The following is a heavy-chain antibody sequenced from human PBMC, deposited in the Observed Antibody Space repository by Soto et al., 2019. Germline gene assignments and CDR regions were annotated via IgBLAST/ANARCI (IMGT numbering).Heavy chain of an antibody. CDR3: ARTFQCSSSWLPLDY. J-gene: IGHJ4*02. D-gene: IGHD6-13*01. CDR1: GFTFSSYG. V-gene: IGHV3-33*01. Sequence: QVQLVESGGGVVQPGRSLRLSCAASGFTFSSYGMHWVRQAPGKGLEWVAVIWYDGSNKYYADSVKGRFTISRDNSKNTLYLQMNSLRAEDTAVYYCARTFQCSSSWLPLDYWGQGTLVTVSS. CDR2: IWYDGSNK.